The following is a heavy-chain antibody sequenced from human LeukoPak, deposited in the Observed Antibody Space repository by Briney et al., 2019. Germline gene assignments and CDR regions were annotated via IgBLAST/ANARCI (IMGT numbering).Heavy chain of an antibody. Sequence: GGSLRLSCAASGFTFSSYSMNWVRQAPGKGLEWVASISSSSSYIYYADSVKGRFTISRDNAKNSRYLQMNSLRAEDTALYHCARNDFSGYAAFDIWGQGTMVTVSS. J-gene: IGHJ3*02. CDR3: ARNDFSGYAAFDI. CDR1: GFTFSSYS. D-gene: IGHD5-12*01. CDR2: ISSSSSYI. V-gene: IGHV3-21*04.